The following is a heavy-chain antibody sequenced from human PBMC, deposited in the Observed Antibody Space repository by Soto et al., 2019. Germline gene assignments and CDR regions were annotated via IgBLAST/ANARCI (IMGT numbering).Heavy chain of an antibody. Sequence: SQTLSLTCAISGDSVSSNSASWNWIRQSPSRGLEWLGRTYYRSKWYNDYAVSVKSRIIINPDTSKNQFSLQLDSVTPEDTAVYYCARDPRKQWLPNFDYWGQGTLVTVSS. J-gene: IGHJ4*02. CDR3: ARDPRKQWLPNFDY. CDR2: TYYRSKWYN. V-gene: IGHV6-1*01. CDR1: GDSVSSNSAS. D-gene: IGHD6-19*01.